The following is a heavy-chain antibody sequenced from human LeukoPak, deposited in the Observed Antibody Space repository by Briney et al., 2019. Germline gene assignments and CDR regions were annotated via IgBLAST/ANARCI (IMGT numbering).Heavy chain of an antibody. CDR1: GGSISSYY. Sequence: SGTLSLTCTVSGGSISSYYWSWIRQPPGKGLEWIGYIYYSGSTNYNPSLKSRVTISVDTSKNQFSLKLSSVTAADTAVYYCAGGWGYFDYWGQGTLVTVSS. V-gene: IGHV4-59*08. CDR2: IYYSGST. CDR3: AGGWGYFDY. D-gene: IGHD1-26*01. J-gene: IGHJ4*02.